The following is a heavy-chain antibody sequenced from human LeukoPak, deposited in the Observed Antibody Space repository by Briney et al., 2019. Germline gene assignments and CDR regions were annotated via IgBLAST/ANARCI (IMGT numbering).Heavy chain of an antibody. CDR3: ARVGGLYDYVWGSYRPFDY. D-gene: IGHD3-16*02. CDR2: MNPNSGNT. Sequence: GASVKVSCKASGYTFTSYDINWVRQATGQGLGWMGWMNPNSGNTGYAQKFQGRVTMTRNTSISTAYMELSSLRSEDTAVYYCARVGGLYDYVWGSYRPFDYWGQGTLVTVSS. V-gene: IGHV1-8*01. CDR1: GYTFTSYD. J-gene: IGHJ4*02.